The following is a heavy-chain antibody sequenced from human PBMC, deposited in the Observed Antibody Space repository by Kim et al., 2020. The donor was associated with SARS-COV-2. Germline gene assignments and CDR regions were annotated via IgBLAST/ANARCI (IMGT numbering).Heavy chain of an antibody. D-gene: IGHD3-22*01. CDR2: IYYSGST. CDR3: ARAEYWAMIVVVVPGAFDI. V-gene: IGHV4-30-4*01. CDR1: GGSISSGDYY. J-gene: IGHJ3*02. Sequence: SETLSLTCTVSGGSISSGDYYWSWIRQPPGKGLEWIGYIYYSGSTYYNPSLKSRVTISVDTSKNQFSLKLSSVTAADTAVYYCARAEYWAMIVVVVPGAFDIWGAGKMVTVSS.